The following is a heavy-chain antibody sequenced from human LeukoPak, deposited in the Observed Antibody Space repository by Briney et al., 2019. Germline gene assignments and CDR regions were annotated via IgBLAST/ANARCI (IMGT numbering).Heavy chain of an antibody. CDR3: ARHGSSGYYYEDY. J-gene: IGHJ4*02. Sequence: PGESLKISCKGSGYNFTSYWIGWVRQVPGKGLEWMGIIYPGDSDTRYSPSFQGQVTISADKSISTAYLQWSSLKASDTAMYYCARHGSSGYYYEDYWGQGTLVTVSS. V-gene: IGHV5-51*01. D-gene: IGHD3-22*01. CDR2: IYPGDSDT. CDR1: GYNFTSYW.